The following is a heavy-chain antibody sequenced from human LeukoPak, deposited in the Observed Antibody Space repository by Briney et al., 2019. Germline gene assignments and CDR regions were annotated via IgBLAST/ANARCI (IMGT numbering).Heavy chain of an antibody. CDR1: GFTFDDYA. D-gene: IGHD5-18*01. V-gene: IGHV3-9*01. Sequence: GRSLRLSCAASGFTFDDYAMHWVRQAPGKGLEWVSGISWNSGSIGYADPVKGRFTISRDNAKNSLYLQMNSLRAEDTALYYCAKEDTATSHDYYYGMDVWGQGTTVTVSS. CDR3: AKEDTATSHDYYYGMDV. J-gene: IGHJ6*02. CDR2: ISWNSGSI.